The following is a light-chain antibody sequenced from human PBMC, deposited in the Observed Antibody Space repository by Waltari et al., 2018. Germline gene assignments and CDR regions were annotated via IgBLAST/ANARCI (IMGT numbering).Light chain of an antibody. CDR2: GAS. V-gene: IGKV3-15*01. CDR1: RSVKAP. Sequence: EIVMTHSPATLSVSPGERVTLPSRASRSVKAPLAWYQQRPGQAPRLLIYGASTRATGIPARFSGSGFGTEFTLTIVSLQSEDFGVYYCQQYTEWPPLTFGGGTTVDIK. J-gene: IGKJ4*01. CDR3: QQYTEWPPLT.